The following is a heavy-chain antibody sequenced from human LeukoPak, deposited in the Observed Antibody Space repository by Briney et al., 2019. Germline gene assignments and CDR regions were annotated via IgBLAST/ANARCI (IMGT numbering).Heavy chain of an antibody. V-gene: IGHV4-30-2*01. Sequence: PSQTLSLTCAVSGGSINSDSWSWIRQPPGKGLEWVGYIFHGGSTSSNPSLKSRVTISVDTSKNQFSLKLSSVTAADTAVYYCARAVGASFDYWGQGTLVTVSS. CDR3: ARAVGASFDY. CDR2: IFHGGST. D-gene: IGHD1-26*01. J-gene: IGHJ4*02. CDR1: GGSINSDS.